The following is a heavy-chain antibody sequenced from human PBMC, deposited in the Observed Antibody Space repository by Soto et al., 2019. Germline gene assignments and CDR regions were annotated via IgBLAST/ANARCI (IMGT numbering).Heavy chain of an antibody. CDR3: ARGVSAGVDY. J-gene: IGHJ4*02. V-gene: IGHV1-8*01. CDR2: MQPSTGRT. CDR1: GYSFTSLD. D-gene: IGHD1-26*01. Sequence: ASVKVSCKASGYSFTSLDINWVRQTAGQGLEWMGWMQPSTGRTGYAQKFQGRVTMTRDTSINAAYMELTTLTSDDTAFYYCARGVSAGVDYWGQGTLVTVSS.